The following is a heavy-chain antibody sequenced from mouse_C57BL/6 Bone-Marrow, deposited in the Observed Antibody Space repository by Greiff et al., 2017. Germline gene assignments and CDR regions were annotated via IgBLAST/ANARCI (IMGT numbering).Heavy chain of an antibody. CDR3: AREMDDYDRGNAMDY. V-gene: IGHV3-6*01. Sequence: EVKLQESGPGLVKPSQSLSLTCSVTGYSITSGYYWNWIRQFPGNKLEWMGYISYDGSNNYNPSLNNRISITRDTSKNQFFLKLNSVTTEDTATYYCAREMDDYDRGNAMDYWGQGTAVTVSS. J-gene: IGHJ4*01. D-gene: IGHD2-4*01. CDR1: GYSITSGYY. CDR2: ISYDGSN.